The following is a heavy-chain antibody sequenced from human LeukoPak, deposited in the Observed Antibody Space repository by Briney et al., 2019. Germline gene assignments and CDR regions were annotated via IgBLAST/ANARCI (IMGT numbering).Heavy chain of an antibody. D-gene: IGHD3-10*01. CDR3: AKDLGEDRGYGSGSYYKDPFDY. CDR1: GFTFSSYG. Sequence: GGSLRLSCEASGFTFSSYGMHWVRQAPGKGLEWVSAISGSGGSTYYADSVKGRFTISRDNSKNTLYLQMNSLRAEDTAVYYCAKDLGEDRGYGSGSYYKDPFDYWGQGTLVTVSS. V-gene: IGHV3-23*01. CDR2: ISGSGGST. J-gene: IGHJ4*02.